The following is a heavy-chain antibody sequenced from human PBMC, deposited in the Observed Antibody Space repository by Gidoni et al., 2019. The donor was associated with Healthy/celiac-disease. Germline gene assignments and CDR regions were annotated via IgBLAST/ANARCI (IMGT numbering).Heavy chain of an antibody. D-gene: IGHD4-4*01. V-gene: IGHV3-15*01. CDR3: TTDFRGNYPFSGYYGMDV. Sequence: EVQLVESGGCLVKPGGSLSLSCAASGFTFRHAWMSWVRQAPGKGLEWVGRIKSKTDGGTTDYAAPVKGRFTISKDDSKNTLYLQMNSLKTEDTAVYYCTTDFRGNYPFSGYYGMDVWGQGTTVTVSS. CDR1: GFTFRHAW. CDR2: IKSKTDGGTT. J-gene: IGHJ6*02.